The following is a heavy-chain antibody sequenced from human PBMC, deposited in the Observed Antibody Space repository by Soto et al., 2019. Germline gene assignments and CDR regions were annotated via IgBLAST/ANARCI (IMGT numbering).Heavy chain of an antibody. CDR3: AKGRGVRGLHYFDS. J-gene: IGHJ4*02. D-gene: IGHD3-10*01. Sequence: GGSLRLSCAASGFAFSNYAMNWVRQAPGKGLEWVSVISSSGTSTYYADSVKGRFTISRDNSKNTLYLQVNRPGAGDTAVYYCAKGRGVRGLHYFDSWGQGTLVTVSS. CDR1: GFAFSNYA. V-gene: IGHV3-23*01. CDR2: ISSSGTST.